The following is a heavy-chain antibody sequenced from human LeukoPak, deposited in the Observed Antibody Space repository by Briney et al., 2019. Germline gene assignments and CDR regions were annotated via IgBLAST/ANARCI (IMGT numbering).Heavy chain of an antibody. Sequence: SETLSLTCTVSGGSISSTSYYWGWIRQPPGKGLEWIASIYYSGSTYDNPSLKSRVTISVDTSKNQFSLRLTSVTAEDTAVYYCARAQPTAVGAFDIWGQGTMVTVSS. D-gene: IGHD4-23*01. V-gene: IGHV4-39*07. CDR2: IYYSGST. CDR1: GGSISSTSYY. CDR3: ARAQPTAVGAFDI. J-gene: IGHJ3*02.